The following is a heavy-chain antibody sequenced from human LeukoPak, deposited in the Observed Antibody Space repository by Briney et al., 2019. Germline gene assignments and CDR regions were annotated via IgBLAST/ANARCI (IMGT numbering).Heavy chain of an antibody. CDR2: ISGSGGST. CDR1: GFTFSSYA. Sequence: LTGGSLRPSCAASGFTFSSYAMSWVRQAPGKGLEWVSAISGSGGSTYYADSVKGRFTISRDNSKNTLYLQMNSLRAEDTAVYYCAKDGGYCSGGSCYSEYYYYGMDVWGQGTTVTVSS. CDR3: AKDGGYCSGGSCYSEYYYYGMDV. D-gene: IGHD2-15*01. J-gene: IGHJ6*02. V-gene: IGHV3-23*01.